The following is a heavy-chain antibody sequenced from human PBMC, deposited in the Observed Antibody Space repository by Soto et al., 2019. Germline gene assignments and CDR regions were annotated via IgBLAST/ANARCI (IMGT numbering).Heavy chain of an antibody. CDR3: AREEVAYYGSGSYNWFDP. Sequence: TSETLSLTCTVSGGSINSGDYYWSWIRQHPGKGLEWNGYIYYSGSTYYNPSLKSRVTISVDTSKNQFSLKLSSVTAADTAVYYCAREEVAYYGSGSYNWFDPWGQGTLVT. V-gene: IGHV4-31*03. J-gene: IGHJ5*02. CDR2: IYYSGST. CDR1: GGSINSGDYY. D-gene: IGHD3-10*01.